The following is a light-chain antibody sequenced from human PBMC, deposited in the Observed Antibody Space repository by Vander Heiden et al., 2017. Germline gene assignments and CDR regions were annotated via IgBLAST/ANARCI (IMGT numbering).Light chain of an antibody. CDR2: KVS. J-gene: IGKJ2*01. Sequence: EAALSQSPLSLPVTLGQPASISCRSSQRLVYSDGNTYLAWFQQKPGQSPRRLIYKVSTRDSGVPDRFSGSGSGTDFTLKISRVEAEDVAVYYCMQGTDCPYTFGQGTKLEVK. CDR1: QRLVYSDGNTY. CDR3: MQGTDCPYT. V-gene: IGKV2-30*01.